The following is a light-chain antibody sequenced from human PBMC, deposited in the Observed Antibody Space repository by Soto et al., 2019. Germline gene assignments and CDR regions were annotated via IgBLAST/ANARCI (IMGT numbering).Light chain of an antibody. J-gene: IGKJ1*01. Sequence: EIVLTQSPGTLSLSPGERATLSCRASQSVSSYYLAWYQQKPGQAPRLLIYAASSRATGIPGRFSGGGSGTDCTLTISRLEPEDFAVYYCQQCGSSPWTFGQGTKVDIK. V-gene: IGKV3-20*01. CDR1: QSVSSYY. CDR3: QQCGSSPWT. CDR2: AAS.